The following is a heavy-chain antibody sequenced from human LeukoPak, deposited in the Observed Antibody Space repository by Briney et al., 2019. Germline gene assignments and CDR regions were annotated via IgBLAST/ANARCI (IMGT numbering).Heavy chain of an antibody. CDR1: GYTFTGYY. CDR3: ARVDCDFWSGYFPFDY. J-gene: IGHJ4*02. Sequence: ASVKVSCKASGYTFTGYYMHWVRQAPGQGLEWMGWINPNSGGTNYAQKFQGRVTMTRDTSISTAYMELSRLRSDDTAVYYCARVDCDFWSGYFPFDYWGQGTLVTVSS. D-gene: IGHD3-3*01. CDR2: INPNSGGT. V-gene: IGHV1-2*02.